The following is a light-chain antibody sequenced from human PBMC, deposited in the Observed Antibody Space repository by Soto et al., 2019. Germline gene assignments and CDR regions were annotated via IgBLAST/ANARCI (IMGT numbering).Light chain of an antibody. CDR1: SGHSSYT. J-gene: IGLJ3*02. CDR2: LNSDGSH. Sequence: QPVLTQSPSASASLGASVKLTCTLSSGHSSYTIAWHQLQPEKGPRFLMKLNSDGSHSKGDGIPDRFSGSSSGAERYLPISSLQYEDEADYHCQTWGAGMGVFGGGTKLTVL. V-gene: IGLV4-69*01. CDR3: QTWGAGMGV.